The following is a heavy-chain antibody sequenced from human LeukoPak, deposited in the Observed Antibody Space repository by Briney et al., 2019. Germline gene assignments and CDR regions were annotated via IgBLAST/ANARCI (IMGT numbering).Heavy chain of an antibody. D-gene: IGHD3-22*01. CDR2: INPNSGGT. CDR3: ARSDYYDSSGYDY. V-gene: IGHV1-2*02. J-gene: IGHJ4*02. CDR1: GYTFTGYY. Sequence: ASVKVSCKASGYTFTGYYMHWVRQAPGQGLEWMGWINPNSGGTNYAQKFQGRVTMTRDTSISTAHMELSRLRSDDTAVYYCARSDYYDSSGYDYWGQGTLVTVSS.